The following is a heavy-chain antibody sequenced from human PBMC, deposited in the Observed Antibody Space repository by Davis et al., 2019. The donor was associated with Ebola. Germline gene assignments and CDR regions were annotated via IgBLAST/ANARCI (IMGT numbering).Heavy chain of an antibody. D-gene: IGHD2-2*02. J-gene: IGHJ6*03. CDR3: ARVRCSSTSCYKRVDTAMFHYMDV. V-gene: IGHV4-34*01. Sequence: PGGSLRLSCAVYGGSFSGYYWSWIRQPPGKGLEWIGEINHSGSTNYNPSLKSRVTISVDTSKNQFSLKLSSVTAADTAVYYCARVRCSSTSCYKRVDTAMFHYMDVWGKGTTVTVSS. CDR1: GGSFSGYY. CDR2: INHSGST.